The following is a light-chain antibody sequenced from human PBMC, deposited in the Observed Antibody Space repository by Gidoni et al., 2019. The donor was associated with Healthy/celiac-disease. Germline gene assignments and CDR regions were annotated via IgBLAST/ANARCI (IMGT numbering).Light chain of an antibody. V-gene: IGLV1-40*01. J-gene: IGLJ2*01. Sequence: QSVLTQPPSVSEAPGQRVTISCTGSSSHIGAGYDVHWYQQLPGTAPKLLIYGNSNRPSGVPDRFSGSKSGTSASLAITGLQAEDEADYYCQSYDSSLSGVVFGGGTKLTVL. CDR2: GNS. CDR3: QSYDSSLSGVV. CDR1: SSHIGAGYD.